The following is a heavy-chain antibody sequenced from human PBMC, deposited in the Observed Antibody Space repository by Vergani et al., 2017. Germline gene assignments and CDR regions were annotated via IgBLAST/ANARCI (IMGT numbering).Heavy chain of an antibody. CDR2: ISASGNA. CDR3: ARRSGGYYSGGKVHPLRKAFDV. D-gene: IGHD2-15*01. V-gene: IGHV4-61*02. J-gene: IGHJ3*01. Sequence: QVQLQASGPGRVKPSQTLSLTCTMSGGSISAGYYFWSWIRQPAGKGLEWLGHISASGNASHSPSLKTRVSVSVDTSKNQFSLTVTSVTAADTAIYFCARRSGGYYSGGKVHPLRKAFDVWGHGTVVTVSS. CDR1: GGSISAGYYF.